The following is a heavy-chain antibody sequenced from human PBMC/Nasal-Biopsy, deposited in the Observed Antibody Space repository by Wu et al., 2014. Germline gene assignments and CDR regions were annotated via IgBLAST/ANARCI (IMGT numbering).Heavy chain of an antibody. CDR3: ARRGRSGTYRDAFDI. V-gene: IGHV4-39*01. CDR1: GVSISSNSYY. J-gene: IGHJ3*02. D-gene: IGHD1-26*01. CDR2: LCCGGTT. Sequence: TLSLTCTVSGVSISSNSYYWVWIRQPQARAWSGLGCLCCGGTTYYNPSLNSQFTMSADTSPNQFSLKLTSVTAADTAVYYCARRGRSGTYRDAFDIWGPRETGHRLF.